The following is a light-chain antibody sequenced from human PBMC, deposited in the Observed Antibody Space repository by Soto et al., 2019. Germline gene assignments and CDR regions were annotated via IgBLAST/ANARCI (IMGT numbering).Light chain of an antibody. Sequence: EIVMTQSPATLSVSPGERATLSCRASQSISSNLAWYQQKLGQAPRLLIYRASTRATGIPARFSGSGSGTEFTLTISSLQPDDFATHYCQHYNSYSEACGQGTKVDIK. V-gene: IGKV3-15*01. CDR1: QSISSN. J-gene: IGKJ1*01. CDR2: RAS. CDR3: QHYNSYSEA.